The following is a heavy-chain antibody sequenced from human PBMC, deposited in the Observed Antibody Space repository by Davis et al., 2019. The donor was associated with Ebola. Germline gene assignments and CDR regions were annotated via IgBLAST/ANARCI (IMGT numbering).Heavy chain of an antibody. J-gene: IGHJ3*02. CDR1: GFIVSSNY. CDR2: IYSGGTT. V-gene: IGHV3-53*05. CDR3: AKDLYSSGWWGGAFDI. D-gene: IGHD6-19*01. Sequence: GESLKISCAASGFIVSSNYMSWVRQAPGKGLEWVSVIYSGGTTNYADSVKGRFTISRDNSKNTLYLQMNSLRAEDTAVYYCAKDLYSSGWWGGAFDIWGQGTMVTVSS.